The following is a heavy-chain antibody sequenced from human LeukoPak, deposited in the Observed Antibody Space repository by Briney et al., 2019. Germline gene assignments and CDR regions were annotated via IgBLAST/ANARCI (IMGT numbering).Heavy chain of an antibody. V-gene: IGHV4-31*03. CDR3: ARAGSYDILTGYYTRHAFDI. J-gene: IGHJ3*02. CDR1: GGFISSGGYY. Sequence: PSQTLSLTCTVSGGFISSGGYYWRWIRQPPGKGLEWIGEINHSGSTNYNPSLKSRVTISVDTSKNQFSLKLSSVTAADTAVYYRARAGSYDILTGYYTRHAFDIWGQGTMVTVSS. CDR2: INHSGST. D-gene: IGHD3-9*01.